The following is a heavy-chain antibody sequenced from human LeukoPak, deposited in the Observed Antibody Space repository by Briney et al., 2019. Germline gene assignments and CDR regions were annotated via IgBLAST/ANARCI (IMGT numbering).Heavy chain of an antibody. D-gene: IGHD6-13*01. J-gene: IGHJ4*02. V-gene: IGHV3-23*01. CDR3: ARDYIAAIGFDY. CDR1: GFTFSSYA. CDR2: ISGGGDST. Sequence: PGGSLRLSCAASGFTFSSYAMSWVRQAPGKGLEWVSAISGGGDSTYYADSVKGRFTISRDNSKNTLYVQMNSLGAEDTAVYYCARDYIAAIGFDYWGQGTLVTVSS.